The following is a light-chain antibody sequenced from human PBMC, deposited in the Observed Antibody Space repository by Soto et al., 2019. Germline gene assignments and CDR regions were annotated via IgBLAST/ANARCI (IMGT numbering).Light chain of an antibody. Sequence: EIVLTQSPATLYVSPGGRATLSCRASQNVMYNLAWYQQKPDQAPRLLVYGATTRATDAPPRFRGSGSGTEFSLTISSLQSEDFATYYCQQYGGWPRTFGQGSRVEIK. CDR1: QNVMYN. CDR3: QQYGGWPRT. CDR2: GAT. V-gene: IGKV3-15*01. J-gene: IGKJ1*01.